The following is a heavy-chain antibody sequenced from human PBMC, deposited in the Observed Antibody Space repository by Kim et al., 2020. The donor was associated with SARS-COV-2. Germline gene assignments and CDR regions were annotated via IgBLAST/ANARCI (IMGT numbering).Heavy chain of an antibody. CDR3: ARETMVGASYYFDY. J-gene: IGHJ4*02. Sequence: NPSLKTRFTISVDTSKNQFSLKLSSVTAADTAVYYCARETMVGASYYFDYWGQGTLVTVSS. D-gene: IGHD1-26*01. V-gene: IGHV4-31*02.